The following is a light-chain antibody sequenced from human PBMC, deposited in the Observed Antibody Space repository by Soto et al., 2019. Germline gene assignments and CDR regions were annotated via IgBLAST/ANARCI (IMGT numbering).Light chain of an antibody. CDR3: QQYGSSPLT. Sequence: QSPGTLSLSPGERATLSCRASQSVSSSYLAWYQQKPGQAPRLLIYGASSRATGIPDRFSGSGSGTDFTLTISRLEPEDFAVYYCQQYGSSPLTFGQGTRLEIK. J-gene: IGKJ5*01. CDR2: GAS. V-gene: IGKV3-20*01. CDR1: QSVSSSY.